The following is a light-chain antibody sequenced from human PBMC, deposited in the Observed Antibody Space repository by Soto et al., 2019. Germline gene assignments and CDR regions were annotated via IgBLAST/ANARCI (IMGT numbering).Light chain of an antibody. CDR1: SSDVGDYNY. J-gene: IGLJ3*02. V-gene: IGLV2-14*03. CDR2: DVG. CDR3: SSYTTSSPGV. Sequence: QSVLTQPASVSGSPGQSITISCTGSSSDVGDYNYVSWYQQHPGEAPKLMLFDVGNRPSGVSNRFSGSKSGNTASLTISGLQAEDEADYYCSSYTTSSPGVFGGGTQLTVL.